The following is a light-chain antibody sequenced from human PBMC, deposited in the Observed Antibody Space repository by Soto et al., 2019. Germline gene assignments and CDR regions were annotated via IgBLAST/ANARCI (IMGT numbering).Light chain of an antibody. Sequence: QSVLTHPPSASGTLGQRVTISCSGSSSNIGSNYVYWYQQLPGTAPKLLIYRNSQRPSGVPDRFSGSKSGTSASLAISGLRSEDEADYYCAAWDDSLSGVVFGGGTKVTVL. V-gene: IGLV1-47*01. CDR2: RNS. CDR3: AAWDDSLSGVV. J-gene: IGLJ2*01. CDR1: SSNIGSNY.